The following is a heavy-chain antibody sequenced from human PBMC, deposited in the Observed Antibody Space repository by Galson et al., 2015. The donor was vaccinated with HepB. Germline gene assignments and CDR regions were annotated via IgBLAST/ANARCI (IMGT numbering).Heavy chain of an antibody. CDR3: ARDRSYCGGDCYPWFDP. Sequence: SLRLSCAASGFTFSSYWMHWVRQAPGKGLVWVSRINSDGSSTSYADSVKGRFTISRDNAKNTLYLQMNSLRAEDTAVYYCARDRSYCGGDCYPWFDPWSQGTLVTVSS. CDR2: INSDGSST. J-gene: IGHJ5*02. D-gene: IGHD2-21*01. CDR1: GFTFSSYW. V-gene: IGHV3-74*01.